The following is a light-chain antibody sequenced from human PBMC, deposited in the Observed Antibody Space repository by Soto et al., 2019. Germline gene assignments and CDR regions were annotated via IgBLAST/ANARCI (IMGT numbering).Light chain of an antibody. CDR1: RSNIGAGYD. CDR3: QSYDSSLSGWV. Sequence: QSALTQPPSVSGAPGQRVTISYTGSRSNIGAGYDVHWYQQLPGTAPKLLIYGNSNRPSGVPDRFSGSKSGTSASLAITGLQAEDEADYYCQSYDSSLSGWVFGGGTKLT. J-gene: IGLJ3*02. CDR2: GNS. V-gene: IGLV1-40*01.